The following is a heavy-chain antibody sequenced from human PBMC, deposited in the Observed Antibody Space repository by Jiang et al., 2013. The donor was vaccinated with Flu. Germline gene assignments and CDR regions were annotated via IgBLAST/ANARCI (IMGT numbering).Heavy chain of an antibody. CDR3: ARYYYGSGSYPFFDY. V-gene: IGHV3-53*01. Sequence: VQLLESGGGLIQPGGSLRLSCAASGFSVSNNYMSWVRQAPGKGLEWVSVIYSGGSTYYADSVKGRFTISRDNSKNTLYLQMNSLRAEDTAVYYCARYYYGSGSYPFFDYWGQGTLVTVSS. D-gene: IGHD3-10*01. CDR1: GFSVSNNY. CDR2: IYSGGST. J-gene: IGHJ4*02.